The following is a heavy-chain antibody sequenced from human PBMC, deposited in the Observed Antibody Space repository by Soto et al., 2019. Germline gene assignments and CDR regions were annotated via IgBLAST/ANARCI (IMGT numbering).Heavy chain of an antibody. CDR2: ISYDGSNK. V-gene: IGHV3-30-3*01. CDR1: GFTFSSYA. D-gene: IGHD1-1*01. Sequence: GGSLRLSCAASGFTFSSYAMHWVRQAPGKGLEWVAVISYDGSNKYYADSVKGRFTISRDNSKNTLYLQMNSLRAEDTAVYYCARELERGRHYYYYYGMDVWGQGTTVTVSS. CDR3: ARELERGRHYYYYYGMDV. J-gene: IGHJ6*02.